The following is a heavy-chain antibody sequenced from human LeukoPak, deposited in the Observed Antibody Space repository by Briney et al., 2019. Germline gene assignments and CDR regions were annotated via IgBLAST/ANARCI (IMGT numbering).Heavy chain of an antibody. Sequence: SETLSLTCTVSGDSLSSSYWSWIRQSAGKELEWIGHIYTSGNTNYNPSLKSRATISVDTSKNQFSLNVKSVTAADTAVYYCARELYYYGSGTYHPDYWGQGTLVTVSS. V-gene: IGHV4-4*07. CDR1: GDSLSSSY. CDR3: ARELYYYGSGTYHPDY. J-gene: IGHJ4*02. CDR2: IYTSGNT. D-gene: IGHD3-10*01.